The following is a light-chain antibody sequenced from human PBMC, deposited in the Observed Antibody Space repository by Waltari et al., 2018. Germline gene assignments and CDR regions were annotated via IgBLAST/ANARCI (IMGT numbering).Light chain of an antibody. V-gene: IGLV1-44*01. CDR3: EAWDDSLHCVV. CDR1: SSNIGSNT. J-gene: IGLJ2*01. CDR2: SNK. Sequence: QSELTQPPSASGTPGQRVSISCSGSSSNIGSNTVNWYQQLPGTAPKLIIYSNKQRPSGVRDRFAASKSGTAASLAISGLQSEDEADYYCEAWDDSLHCVVFGGGTKLTGL.